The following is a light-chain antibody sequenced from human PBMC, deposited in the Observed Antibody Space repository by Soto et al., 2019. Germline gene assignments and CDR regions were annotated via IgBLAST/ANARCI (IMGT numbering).Light chain of an antibody. J-gene: IGLJ2*01. CDR3: SSYTSSNTLGV. CDR2: DVS. Sequence: QSALTQPASVSGSPGQSITISCTGTSSDFDTYNYVSWYQQYPGKAPKLMIHDVSNRPSGVSNRFSGSKSGNTASLTISGLQAEDEADYYCSSYTSSNTLGVFGGGTKVTVL. CDR1: SSDFDTYNY. V-gene: IGLV2-14*01.